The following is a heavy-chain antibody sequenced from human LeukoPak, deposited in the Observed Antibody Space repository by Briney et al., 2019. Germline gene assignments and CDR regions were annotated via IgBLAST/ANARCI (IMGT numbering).Heavy chain of an antibody. CDR2: INPGGGGA. CDR3: ARDMSRGLYYDSSYFDY. CDR1: GHTFNNHY. V-gene: IGHV1-46*02. D-gene: IGHD3-22*01. J-gene: IGHJ4*02. Sequence: ASVKVSCKASGHTFNNHYMHRVRQAPGQGLEWMGIINPGGGGATYAQKFQGRVTMTRDMSTSTVYMELSNLRSEDTAVYYCARDMSRGLYYDSSYFDYWGQGTLVTVSS.